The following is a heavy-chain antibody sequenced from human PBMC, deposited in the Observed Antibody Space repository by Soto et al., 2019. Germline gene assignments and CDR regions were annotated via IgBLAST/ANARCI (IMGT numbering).Heavy chain of an antibody. V-gene: IGHV6-1*01. D-gene: IGHD3-10*01. J-gene: IGHJ5*02. CDR3: VRDRYSSSGWFDP. CDR1: GDSVSSYSAA. CDR2: TYYRSRFFS. Sequence: PSQTLSLTCAISGDSVSSYSAAWNWIRQSPSGGLEWLGRTYYRSRFFSDYAASVQSRIIINPDTSKNQFSLQLKSVTPEDKAVYYCVRDRYSSSGWFDPWGQGTPVTVSS.